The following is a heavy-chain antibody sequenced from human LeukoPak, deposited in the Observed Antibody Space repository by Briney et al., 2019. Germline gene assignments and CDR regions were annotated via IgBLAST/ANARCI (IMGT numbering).Heavy chain of an antibody. CDR1: GFTFSDYY. J-gene: IGHJ4*02. Sequence: GGSLRLSCAASGFTFSDYYMSWIRQAPGKGLEWVSYISSSGSTIYYADSLKGRFTISRDNVRNSLYLQINSLRVEDTAVYYCGRDSFETDIDYWGQGTLVTVSS. CDR2: ISSSGSTI. D-gene: IGHD1-14*01. CDR3: GRDSFETDIDY. V-gene: IGHV3-11*04.